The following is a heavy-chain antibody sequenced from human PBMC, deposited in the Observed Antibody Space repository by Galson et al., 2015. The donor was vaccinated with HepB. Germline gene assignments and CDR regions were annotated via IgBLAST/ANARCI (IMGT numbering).Heavy chain of an antibody. CDR3: TTELRWELPRLMDV. Sequence: SLRLSCAASGFTFGDYAMSWVRQAPGKGLEWVGFIRSKAYGGTTEYAASVKGRFTISRDDSKTTLYLQMNSLETEDTAVYYCTTELRWELPRLMDVWGQGTTVTVSS. V-gene: IGHV3-49*04. CDR2: IRSKAYGGTT. D-gene: IGHD1-26*01. CDR1: GFTFGDYA. J-gene: IGHJ6*02.